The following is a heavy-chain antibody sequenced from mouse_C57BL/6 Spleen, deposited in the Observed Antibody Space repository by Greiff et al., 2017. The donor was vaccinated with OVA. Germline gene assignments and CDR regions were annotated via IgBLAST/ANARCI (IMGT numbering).Heavy chain of an antibody. Sequence: QVQLQQPGAELVRPGSSVKLSCKASGYTFTSYWMHWVKQRPIQGLEWIGNIDPSDSETHYNQKFKDKATLTVDKSSSTAYMQLSSLTSEDSAVYYGARDGYQGYVDVWGTGTTVTVSS. CDR2: IDPSDSET. J-gene: IGHJ1*03. V-gene: IGHV1-52*01. CDR3: ARDGYQGYVDV. CDR1: GYTFTSYW. D-gene: IGHD2-3*01.